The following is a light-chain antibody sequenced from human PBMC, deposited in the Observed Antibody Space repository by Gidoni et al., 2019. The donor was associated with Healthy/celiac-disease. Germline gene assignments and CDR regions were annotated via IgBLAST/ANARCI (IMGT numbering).Light chain of an antibody. CDR3: QQYCSSPRT. CDR1: QSVSSSY. CDR2: GAS. Sequence: EIVLTQYPGTLSLSPGERATIACRASQSVSSSYLAWYQQKPGQAPRLLIYGASSRATGIPDRFSGSGSGTDFTLPISRLEPEDFAVYYCQQYCSSPRTFGQGTKVEIK. J-gene: IGKJ1*01. V-gene: IGKV3-20*01.